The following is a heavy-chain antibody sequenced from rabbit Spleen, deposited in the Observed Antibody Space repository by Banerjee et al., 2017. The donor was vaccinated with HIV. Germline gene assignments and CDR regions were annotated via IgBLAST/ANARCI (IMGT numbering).Heavy chain of an antibody. CDR2: IVTGSSGTT. V-gene: IGHV1S40*01. J-gene: IGHJ4*01. Sequence: QSLVESGGGLVKPGASLTLICTASGFSFSSSYYMCWVRQAPGKGLEWIGCIVTGSSGTTKYASWVNGRFTISKTSSTTVSLQMTSLTAADTATYFCARGSATMTMVITGYYLALWGQGTLVTVS. CDR3: ARGSATMTMVITGYYLAL. D-gene: IGHD2-1*01. CDR1: GFSFSSSYY.